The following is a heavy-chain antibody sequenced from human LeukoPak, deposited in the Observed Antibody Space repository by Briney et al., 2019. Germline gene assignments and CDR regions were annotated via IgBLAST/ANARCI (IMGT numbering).Heavy chain of an antibody. V-gene: IGHV3-9*01. D-gene: IGHD4-17*01. J-gene: IGHJ2*01. Sequence: GGSLRLSCAASGFTFEDYVMHWVRQAPGKGLEWVSGISWNSGSIGYADSVKGRFTISRDNAKNSLYLQMNSLRAEDTAFYYCVKDATTVTTFWHFDLWGRGTLVTVSS. CDR3: VKDATTVTTFWHFDL. CDR1: GFTFEDYV. CDR2: ISWNSGSI.